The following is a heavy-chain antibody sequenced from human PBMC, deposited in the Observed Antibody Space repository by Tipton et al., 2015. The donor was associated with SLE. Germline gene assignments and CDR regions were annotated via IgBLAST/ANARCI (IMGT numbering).Heavy chain of an antibody. J-gene: IGHJ4*02. Sequence: QLVQSGGGLVQPGGSLRLSCAASGFTFSTYEMNWVRQAPGKGLEWVSVIYSGGSTYYADSVKGRFTISRDNSKNTLYLQMNSLRAEDTAVYYCARDSFYGGYAEVWGQGTLVTVSS. V-gene: IGHV3-53*04. CDR1: GFTFSTYE. D-gene: IGHD4-17*01. CDR2: IYSGGST. CDR3: ARDSFYGGYAEV.